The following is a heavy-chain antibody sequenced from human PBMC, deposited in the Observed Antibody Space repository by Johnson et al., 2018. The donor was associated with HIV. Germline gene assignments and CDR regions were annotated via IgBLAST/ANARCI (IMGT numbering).Heavy chain of an antibody. CDR1: GLSFSNFG. CDR3: ARGGVVHDGFDI. Sequence: QELLVESGGGVVRPGGSLRLSCAASGLSFSNFGIHWVRQAPGKGPEWVAFIRYDGSNKYFADSVKGRFTISRDNSKNTLYLQMNTLRAEDTAVYYCARGGVVHDGFDIRGLGTMVTVSS. J-gene: IGHJ3*02. D-gene: IGHD2-8*01. CDR2: IRYDGSNK. V-gene: IGHV3-30*02.